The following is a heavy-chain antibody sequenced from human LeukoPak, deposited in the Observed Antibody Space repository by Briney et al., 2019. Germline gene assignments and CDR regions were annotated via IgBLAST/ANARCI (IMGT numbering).Heavy chain of an antibody. D-gene: IGHD3-3*01. CDR1: GGSISSYY. Sequence: SETLSLTCTVSGGSISSYYWSWIRQPPGKGLEWIGYIYYSGSTNYNPSLKSRVTISVDTSKNQFSLKLSSVTAADTAVYYCARVAPYDFRSGTLDYWGQGTLVTVSS. CDR3: ARVAPYDFRSGTLDY. J-gene: IGHJ4*02. CDR2: IYYSGST. V-gene: IGHV4-59*01.